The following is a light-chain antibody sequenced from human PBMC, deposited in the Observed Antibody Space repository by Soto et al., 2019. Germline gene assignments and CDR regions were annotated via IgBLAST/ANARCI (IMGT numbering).Light chain of an antibody. CDR3: EQYGSSPPSIT. Sequence: EIVLTHSPATLSLSPGERATLSCRASQSVSSYLAWYQHKPGQAPRLLIYGTSNRATGIPDRFTGSGSGTDLTLTISSLEPEDFAVYYCEQYGSSPPSITFGQGTRLEIK. CDR1: QSVSSY. CDR2: GTS. V-gene: IGKV3-20*01. J-gene: IGKJ5*01.